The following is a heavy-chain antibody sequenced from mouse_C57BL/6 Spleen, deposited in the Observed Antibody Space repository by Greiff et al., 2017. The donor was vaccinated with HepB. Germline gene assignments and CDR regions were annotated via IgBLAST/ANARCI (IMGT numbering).Heavy chain of an antibody. Sequence: QVQLQQSGAELVKPGASVKISCKASGYAFSSYWMNWVKQRPGKGPEWIGQIYPGDGDTNYNGKFKGKATLTADKSSSTAYMQLSSLTSEDSAVYFCARGVYYGYGGCAYWGQGTLVTVSA. J-gene: IGHJ3*01. V-gene: IGHV1-80*01. CDR1: GYAFSSYW. D-gene: IGHD2-2*01. CDR2: IYPGDGDT. CDR3: ARGVYYGYGGCAY.